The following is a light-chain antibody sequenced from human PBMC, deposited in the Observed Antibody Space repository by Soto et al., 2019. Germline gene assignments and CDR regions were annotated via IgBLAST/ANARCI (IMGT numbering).Light chain of an antibody. J-gene: IGKJ5*01. CDR1: QSVSSY. CDR3: QQYDNWPPFT. CDR2: DAS. Sequence: EIVLTQSPATLSLSPGERATLSYRASQSVSSYLAWYQQKPGQAPSLLIYDASNRATGIPARFSGSGSGTDFTLTISSLQSQDFAVYYCQQYDNWPPFTFGQGTRLEI. V-gene: IGKV3-11*01.